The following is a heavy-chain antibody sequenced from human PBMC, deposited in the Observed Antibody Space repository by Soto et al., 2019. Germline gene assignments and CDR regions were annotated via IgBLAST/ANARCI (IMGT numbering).Heavy chain of an antibody. D-gene: IGHD3-10*01. Sequence: DVQLVQSGAEVKKPGTTVKISCQVSGYTFSDFYMHWVKQAPGKGLEWVGLVDPEETRTVYSERFQGKVTITADTFKHTAYMDLAGRTSADRAVYFWASEGGPSGSPPRADWGREPWSPSPQ. CDR3: ASEGGPSGSPPRAD. CDR1: GYTFSDFY. CDR2: VDPEETRT. V-gene: IGHV1-69-2*01. J-gene: IGHJ4*02.